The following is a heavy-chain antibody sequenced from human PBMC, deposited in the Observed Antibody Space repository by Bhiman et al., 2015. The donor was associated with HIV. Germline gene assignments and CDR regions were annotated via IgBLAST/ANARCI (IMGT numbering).Heavy chain of an antibody. V-gene: IGHV3-30*03. CDR3: ARWGYDFWSGYYRVADS. CDR2: ISHDGSNK. J-gene: IGHJ4*02. CDR1: GFTFSSYG. Sequence: QVQVEESGGGVVQPGRSLRLSCAASGFTFSSYGMHWVRQAPGKGLEWVAVISHDGSNKYYADSVKGRFSISRDNSKNTLYLQMNSLRPEDTAMYYCARWGYDFWSGYYRVADSWGQGILLSVSS. D-gene: IGHD3-3*01.